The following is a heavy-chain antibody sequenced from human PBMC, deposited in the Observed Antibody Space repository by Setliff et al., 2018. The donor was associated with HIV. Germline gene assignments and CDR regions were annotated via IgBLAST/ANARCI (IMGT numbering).Heavy chain of an antibody. D-gene: IGHD3-22*01. CDR1: GASIRGHY. J-gene: IGHJ3*02. V-gene: IGHV4-59*08. CDR3: ARPLVPSGYYYGRHAFDI. CDR2: IYYSGNT. Sequence: SETLSLTCSVSGASIRGHYWSWVRQSPGKGLEWIGNIYYSGNTIYNPSFKSRVTISVDTSKNQFSLRVNSVTAADTAVYYCARPLVPSGYYYGRHAFDIWGQGTKVTVSS.